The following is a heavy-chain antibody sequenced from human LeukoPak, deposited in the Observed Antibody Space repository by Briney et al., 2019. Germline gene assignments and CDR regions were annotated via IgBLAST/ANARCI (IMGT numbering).Heavy chain of an antibody. CDR1: GFTFSGHW. V-gene: IGHV3-7*01. CDR3: AGGSGWISDS. Sequence: GGSLRLSCAASGFTFSGHWMSWVRQAPGKGLEWVANVKQDGSEKYYVDSVKGRFIISRDNAKNSLYLQMNSLRVEDTAVYYCAGGSGWISDSWGQGTLVTVSS. D-gene: IGHD6-19*01. CDR2: VKQDGSEK. J-gene: IGHJ4*02.